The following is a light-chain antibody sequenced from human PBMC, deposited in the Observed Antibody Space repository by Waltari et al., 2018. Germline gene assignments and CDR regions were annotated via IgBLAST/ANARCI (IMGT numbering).Light chain of an antibody. J-gene: IGKJ2*01. CDR1: QSILYSFNKKNY. V-gene: IGKV4-1*01. Sequence: DLVMTQPADSLAVSLGERATIHCTSSQSILYSFNKKNYLAWYQQKPGQPPKLLIYWASTRESGVPDRFSGSASGTDFTLTISSLQAEDVAIYYCQQYYTTPYTFGQGTKLEIK. CDR2: WAS. CDR3: QQYYTTPYT.